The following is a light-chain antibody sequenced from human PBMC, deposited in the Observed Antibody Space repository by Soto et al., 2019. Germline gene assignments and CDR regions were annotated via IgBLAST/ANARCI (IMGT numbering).Light chain of an antibody. CDR3: QQYDGSST. V-gene: IGKV3-20*01. Sequence: ENVLTQSPGTLSLSPGERATVSCRASQSVGKNYLAWYQQKPGQAPRLLIYGASSRATGIPDRFSGSGSGTDFTLTISRLEPEDFAVYYCQQYDGSSTFGHGTKVEIK. CDR2: GAS. CDR1: QSVGKNY. J-gene: IGKJ1*01.